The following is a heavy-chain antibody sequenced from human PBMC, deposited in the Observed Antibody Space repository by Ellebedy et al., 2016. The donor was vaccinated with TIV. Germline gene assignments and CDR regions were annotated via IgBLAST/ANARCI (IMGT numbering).Heavy chain of an antibody. CDR2: IYYSGST. CDR1: GGSISSYY. V-gene: IGHV4-59*12. Sequence: SETLSLXXTVSGGSISSYYWSWIRQPPGKGLEWIGYIYYSGSTNYNPSLKSRVTISVDTSKNQFSLKLSSVTAADTAVYYCARLDVVSYGMDVWGQGTTVTVSS. CDR3: ARLDVVSYGMDV. J-gene: IGHJ6*02. D-gene: IGHD2-15*01.